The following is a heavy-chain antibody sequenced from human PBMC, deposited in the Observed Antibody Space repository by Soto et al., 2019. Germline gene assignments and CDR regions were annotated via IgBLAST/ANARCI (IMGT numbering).Heavy chain of an antibody. V-gene: IGHV3-73*02. J-gene: IGHJ5*02. CDR2: IRDKSNNYAT. CDR1: GFTFSDST. CDR3: TRPLPGSINWFDP. Sequence: EVQLVESGGGLVQPGGSLTLSFAASGFTFSDSTLHWVRQASGKGLEWVGRIRDKSNNYATSYAATIKGRFTISRDDSRNTAYLHMNSLKTEDTAVYYCTRPLPGSINWFDPWGQGTLVTVSS.